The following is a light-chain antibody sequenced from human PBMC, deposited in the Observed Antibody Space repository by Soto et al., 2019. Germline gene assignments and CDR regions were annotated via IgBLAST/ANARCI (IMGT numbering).Light chain of an antibody. Sequence: EIVLTQSPATLSLSPGERATLSCRASQRVSSYLAWYQQKPGQAPRLLIYDAVNRATGIPARFSVSGSGTDFPLTITSLEPEDSAVYYCPQRSTWPPVLVTFGGGTKVEIK. CDR3: PQRSTWPPVLVT. CDR1: QRVSSY. V-gene: IGKV3-11*01. J-gene: IGKJ4*01. CDR2: DAV.